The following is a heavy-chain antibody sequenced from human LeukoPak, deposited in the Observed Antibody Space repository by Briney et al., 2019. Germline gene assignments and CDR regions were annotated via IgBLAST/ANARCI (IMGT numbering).Heavy chain of an antibody. CDR2: INHSGST. J-gene: IGHJ4*02. D-gene: IGHD3-10*01. V-gene: IGHV4-34*01. Sequence: SETLSLTCAVYGGSFSGYYWSWISQPPGKGLEWIGEINHSGSTNYNPSLKSRVTISVDTSKNQFSLKLSSLTAADTAVYYCATFTMAFDYWGQGTLVTVSS. CDR3: ATFTMAFDY. CDR1: GGSFSGYY.